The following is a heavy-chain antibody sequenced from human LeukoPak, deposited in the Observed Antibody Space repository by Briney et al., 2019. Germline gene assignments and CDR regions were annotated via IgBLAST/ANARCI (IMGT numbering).Heavy chain of an antibody. D-gene: IGHD3-16*01. CDR3: ARDRSGRGTFDY. Sequence: SETLSLTCTVSGGSISSSSYYWGWIRQPPGKGLEWIGSIYYSGSTYYNPSLKSRVTISVDTSKNQFSLKLSSVTAADTAVYYCARDRSGRGTFDYWGQGTLVTVSS. CDR2: IYYSGST. V-gene: IGHV4-39*07. CDR1: GGSISSSSYY. J-gene: IGHJ4*02.